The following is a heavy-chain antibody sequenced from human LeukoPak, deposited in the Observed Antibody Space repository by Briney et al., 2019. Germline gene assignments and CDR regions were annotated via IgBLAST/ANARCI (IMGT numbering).Heavy chain of an antibody. J-gene: IGHJ4*02. Sequence: SETLSLTCTVSRGSISGYSWSWIRQSPGGGLEWIGYIYYSGTTNYNPSLKSRVSMSVDTSKNQFSLKLSSVTAADTAVYYCARDLKMGYSSGRYSWGTGSSNDYWGQGTLVTVSS. D-gene: IGHD6-19*01. CDR1: RGSISGYS. CDR3: ARDLKMGYSSGRYSWGTGSSNDY. V-gene: IGHV4-59*01. CDR2: IYYSGTT.